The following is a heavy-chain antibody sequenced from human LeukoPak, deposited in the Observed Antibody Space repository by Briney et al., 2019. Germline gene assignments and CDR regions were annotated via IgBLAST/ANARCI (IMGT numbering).Heavy chain of an antibody. J-gene: IGHJ4*02. Sequence: SETLSLTCTVSGGSISTSNYYWGWIRQPPGKGLEWIGNIFYSGSTYYNPSLKSRVTILVDTSKNQFSLKLKSVTPADTAVYYCAREVLGASTPEIDYWGQGNLVSVSS. CDR3: AREVLGASTPEIDY. CDR1: GGSISTSNYY. CDR2: IFYSGST. D-gene: IGHD1-26*01. V-gene: IGHV4-39*07.